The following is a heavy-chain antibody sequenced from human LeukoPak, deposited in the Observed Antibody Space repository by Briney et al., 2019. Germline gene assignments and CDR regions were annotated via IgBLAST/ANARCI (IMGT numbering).Heavy chain of an antibody. CDR3: ARPLHCSSTTCYDWFDP. Sequence: PSETLSLTCSVSGGSLTSSGYFGGWIRQPPGKGLEWIGEINHSGSTNYNPSLKSRVTISVDTSKNQFSLKLSSVTAADTAIYYCARPLHCSSTTCYDWFDPWGQGTLVTVSS. D-gene: IGHD2-2*01. J-gene: IGHJ5*02. CDR1: GGSLTSSGYF. CDR2: INHSGST. V-gene: IGHV4-34*01.